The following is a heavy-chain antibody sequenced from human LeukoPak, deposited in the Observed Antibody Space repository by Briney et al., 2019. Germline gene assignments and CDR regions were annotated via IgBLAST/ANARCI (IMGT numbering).Heavy chain of an antibody. CDR2: IWYDGSNK. V-gene: IGHV3-33*01. J-gene: IGHJ6*03. Sequence: GRSLRLSCAASGFTFSSYGMHWVRQAPGKGLEWVAVIWYDGSNKYYADSVKGRLTISRDNSKNTLYLQMNSLRAEDTAVYYCARMLWIKYYYMDVWGKGTTVTVSS. D-gene: IGHD5-12*01. CDR1: GFTFSSYG. CDR3: ARMLWIKYYYMDV.